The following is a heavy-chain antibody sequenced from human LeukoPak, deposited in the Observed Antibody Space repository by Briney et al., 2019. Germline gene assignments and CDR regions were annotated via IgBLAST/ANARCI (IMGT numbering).Heavy chain of an antibody. CDR2: ISSSSSYI. J-gene: IGHJ4*02. Sequence: PGGSLRLSCAASGFTFSSYSMNWVRQAPGKGLEWVSSISSSSSYIYYADSVKGRFTISGDNAKNSLYLQMNSLRAEDTAVYYCARDGYGSGSYYLYPFDYWGQGTLVTVSS. CDR1: GFTFSSYS. D-gene: IGHD3-10*01. CDR3: ARDGYGSGSYYLYPFDY. V-gene: IGHV3-21*01.